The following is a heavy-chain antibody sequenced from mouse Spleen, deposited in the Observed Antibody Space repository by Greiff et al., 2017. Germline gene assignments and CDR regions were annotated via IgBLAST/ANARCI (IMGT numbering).Heavy chain of an antibody. D-gene: IGHD2-4*01. V-gene: IGHV5-9*01. CDR3: ARQGSTMITSWFAY. J-gene: IGHJ3*01. Sequence: EVMLVESGGGLVKLGGSLKLSCAASGFTFSSYAMSWVRQTPEKRLEWVATISSGGGNTYYPDSVKGRFTISRDNAKNTLYLQMSSLKSEDTAMYYCARQGSTMITSWFAYWGQGTLVTVSA. CDR1: GFTFSSYA. CDR2: ISSGGGNT.